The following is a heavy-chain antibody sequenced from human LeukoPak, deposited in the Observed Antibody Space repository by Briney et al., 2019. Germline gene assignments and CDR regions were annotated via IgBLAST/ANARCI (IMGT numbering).Heavy chain of an antibody. V-gene: IGHV4-39*07. CDR2: IYYSGST. J-gene: IGHJ4*02. CDR3: ARANYDFWSGYHAPYYFDY. D-gene: IGHD3-3*01. CDR1: GGSISSSSYY. Sequence: SETLSLTCTVSGGSISSSSYYWGWIRQPPGKGLEWIGSIYYSGSTNYNPSLKSRVTISVDTSKNQFSLKLSSVTAADTAVYYCARANYDFWSGYHAPYYFDYWGQGTLVTVSS.